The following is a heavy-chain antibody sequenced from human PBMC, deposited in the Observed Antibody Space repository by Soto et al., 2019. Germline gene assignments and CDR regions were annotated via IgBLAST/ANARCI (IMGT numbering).Heavy chain of an antibody. V-gene: IGHV3-30*02. CDR3: AKEFQWELHAFDI. Sequence: PGGSLRLSCAASGFTSITYGMHWVRQAPGKGLEWVAVMGNDGITTFYADSVKGRFTISRDNSKNTLFLQMNSLRADDTAVYYCAKEFQWELHAFDIWGQGTMVTVSS. CDR1: GFTSITYG. CDR2: MGNDGITT. J-gene: IGHJ3*02. D-gene: IGHD1-26*01.